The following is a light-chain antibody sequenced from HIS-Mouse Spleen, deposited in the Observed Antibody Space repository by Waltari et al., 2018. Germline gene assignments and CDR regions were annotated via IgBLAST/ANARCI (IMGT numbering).Light chain of an antibody. V-gene: IGLV6-57*04. CDR2: EDN. Sequence: NFMLTQPHSVSESPGKTVTISCTRTSGSIASHYVQWYQPRPGRAPTTVIYEDNQRPSGVPDRFSGSIDSSSNSASLTISGLKTEDEADYYCQSYDSSNRVFGGGTKLTVL. CDR3: QSYDSSNRV. CDR1: SGSIASHY. J-gene: IGLJ3*02.